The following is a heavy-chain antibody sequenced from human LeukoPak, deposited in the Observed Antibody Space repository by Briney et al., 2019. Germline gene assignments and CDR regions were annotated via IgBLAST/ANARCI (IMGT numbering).Heavy chain of an antibody. CDR3: TRHTIFGVVMTFDI. V-gene: IGHV3-49*04. D-gene: IGHD3-3*01. Sequence: GGSLRLSCTASGFTFGDYAMSWVRQAPGKGLEWVGFIRSKAYGGTTEYAASVKGRFTISRDDSKRLAYLQRNSLKTEDTAVYYCTRHTIFGVVMTFDIWGQGTMVTVSS. J-gene: IGHJ3*02. CDR2: IRSKAYGGTT. CDR1: GFTFGDYA.